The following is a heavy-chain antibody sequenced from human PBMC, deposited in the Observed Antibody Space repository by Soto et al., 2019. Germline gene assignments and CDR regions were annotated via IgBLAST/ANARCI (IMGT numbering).Heavy chain of an antibody. D-gene: IGHD2-15*01. CDR3: AKDPARVYYYYYGMDV. Sequence: GSLRLSCAASGFTFSSYGMHWVRQAPGKGLEWVAVISYNGSNKYYADSVKGRFTIYRDNSKITLYLQMNSLRAEDTVLYYCAKDPARVYYYYYGMDVWGQGTTVTVSS. CDR2: ISYNGSNK. CDR1: GFTFSSYG. J-gene: IGHJ6*02. V-gene: IGHV3-30*18.